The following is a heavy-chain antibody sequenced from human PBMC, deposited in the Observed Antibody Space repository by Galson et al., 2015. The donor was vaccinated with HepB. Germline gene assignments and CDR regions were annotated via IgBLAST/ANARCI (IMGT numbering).Heavy chain of an antibody. CDR2: ISAYNGNT. J-gene: IGHJ4*02. D-gene: IGHD3-10*01. CDR3: ARRITMVRGVITPAADY. CDR1: GYTFTSYG. V-gene: IGHV1-18*01. Sequence: SVKVSCKASGYTFTSYGISWVRQAPGQGLEWMGWISAYNGNTNYAQKPQGRVTMTTDTSTSTAYMELRSLRSDDTAVYYCARRITMVRGVITPAADYWGQGTLVTVSS.